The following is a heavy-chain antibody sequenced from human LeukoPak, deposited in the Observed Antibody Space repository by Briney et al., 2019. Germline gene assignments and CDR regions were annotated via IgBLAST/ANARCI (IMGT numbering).Heavy chain of an antibody. J-gene: IGHJ4*02. CDR1: GFTFSTYW. Sequence: GRSLRLSCAASGFTFSTYWMNWYRHAPGKALEWVGNINQDASEINYVDSVRGRFTISRDNAKNSLHLQMNSLRAEDTAVYYCATDRDNSDWQKRFDSWGQGTLVTVSS. CDR3: ATDRDNSDWQKRFDS. V-gene: IGHV3-7*01. D-gene: IGHD2-21*02. CDR2: INQDASEI.